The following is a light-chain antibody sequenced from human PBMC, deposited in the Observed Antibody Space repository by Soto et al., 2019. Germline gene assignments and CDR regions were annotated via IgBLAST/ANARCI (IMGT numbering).Light chain of an antibody. CDR3: QQYNSYSPYT. V-gene: IGKV1-5*03. Sequence: DIQMTQSPSTLSASVGDRVTITCRASQSISSWLAWYQQKPGKAPKLLIYKASSLESGVPSRFSGSGSGTEFTLTISSLQPYDFATYYCQQYNSYSPYTFGQGIKLEIK. J-gene: IGKJ2*01. CDR2: KAS. CDR1: QSISSW.